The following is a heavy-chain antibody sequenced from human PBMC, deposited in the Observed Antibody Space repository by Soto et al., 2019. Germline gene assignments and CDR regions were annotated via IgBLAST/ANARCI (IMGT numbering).Heavy chain of an antibody. V-gene: IGHV3-66*01. CDR3: ARSANPYGSPVDY. J-gene: IGHJ4*02. D-gene: IGHD3-10*01. Sequence: EVHLVESGGGLVQPGGSLRLSCAASGFTVGNNYMSWVRQAPGKGLEWVSIIHRGGSTSYAASVKGRFTISRDSSKNILSLQLNGLTADDTAVYYCARSANPYGSPVDYWGQGALVNVSA. CDR1: GFTVGNNY. CDR2: IHRGGST.